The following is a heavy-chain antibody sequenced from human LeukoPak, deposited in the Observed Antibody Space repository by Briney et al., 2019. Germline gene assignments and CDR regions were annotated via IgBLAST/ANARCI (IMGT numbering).Heavy chain of an antibody. D-gene: IGHD6-19*01. CDR3: ARARSSGWYQVRAFDI. CDR1: GGSIRSGGYS. Sequence: PSQTLSLTCAVSGGSIRSGGYSWSWIRQPPGRGLEWIGYISSTGSTYYNPSLKSRLSISFDTSKNHFSLSLSSVTAADTAVYYCARARSSGWYQVRAFDIWGQGTMVTVSS. CDR2: ISSTGST. V-gene: IGHV4-30-4*07. J-gene: IGHJ3*02.